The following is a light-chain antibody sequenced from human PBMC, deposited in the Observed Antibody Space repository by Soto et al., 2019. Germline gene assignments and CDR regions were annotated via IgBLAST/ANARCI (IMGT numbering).Light chain of an antibody. CDR2: GAS. CDR3: QQYLSSPQT. J-gene: IGKJ1*01. CDR1: QSVSSSY. Sequence: EIVLTQSPGTLSLPPGERAALSCRASQSVSSSYLAWYQQIPGQAPRLLIYGASSRATGIPDRFSGSGSGTDFTLTISRLEPEDSAVYYCQQYLSSPQTFGQGTRWIS. V-gene: IGKV3-20*01.